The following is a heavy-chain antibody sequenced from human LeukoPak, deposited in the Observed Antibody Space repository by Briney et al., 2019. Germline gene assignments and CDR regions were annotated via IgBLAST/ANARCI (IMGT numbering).Heavy chain of an antibody. Sequence: GASVKVSCKASGYTFTSYGISWVRQAPGQGLEWMGGIIPIFGTANYAQKFQGRVTITADESTSTAYMELSSLRSEDTAVYYCARDSAATIRGRFDPWGQGTLVTVSS. CDR2: IIPIFGTA. D-gene: IGHD6-25*01. CDR1: GYTFTSYG. J-gene: IGHJ5*02. CDR3: ARDSAATIRGRFDP. V-gene: IGHV1-69*13.